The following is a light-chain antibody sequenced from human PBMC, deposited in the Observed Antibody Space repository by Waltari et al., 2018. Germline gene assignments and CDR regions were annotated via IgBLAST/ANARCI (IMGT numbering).Light chain of an antibody. CDR2: AAS. Sequence: EIVLTQSPGTLSVSPGERVTLSCRASQNVDSIYLAWYRQKPGQAPRLLIYAASNRATGLPDRFSGSGSGTDFTLTISRLEPEDFAMYYCQQYYGTPITFGQGTRLEI. CDR3: QQYYGTPIT. CDR1: QNVDSIY. V-gene: IGKV3-20*01. J-gene: IGKJ5*01.